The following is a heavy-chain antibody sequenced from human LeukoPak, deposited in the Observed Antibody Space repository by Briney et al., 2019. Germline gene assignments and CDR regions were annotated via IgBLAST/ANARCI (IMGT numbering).Heavy chain of an antibody. D-gene: IGHD3-22*01. Sequence: GGSLRLSCAASGFTFSSYAMSWVRQAPGKGLEWVSAISGSGGSTYYADSVKGRFTISRDNSKNTLYLQMNSLRVEDTAVYYCAADSMKGVFDIWGQGTMVTVSS. J-gene: IGHJ3*02. CDR3: AADSMKGVFDI. CDR2: ISGSGGST. CDR1: GFTFSSYA. V-gene: IGHV3-23*01.